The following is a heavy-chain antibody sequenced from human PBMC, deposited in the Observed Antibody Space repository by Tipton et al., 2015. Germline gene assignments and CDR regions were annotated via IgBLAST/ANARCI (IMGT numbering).Heavy chain of an antibody. CDR1: GGSVSSGSYY. V-gene: IGHV4-61*01. CDR2: IYYSGRT. D-gene: IGHD3-9*01. J-gene: IGHJ4*02. CDR3: ARSNYDLLTGYSRSFDY. Sequence: TLSLTCTVTGGSVSSGSYYWSWIRQPQGKGLEWIGYIYYSGRTNYNPSLKSRATISVDTSKTPFSLKMSSVTAADTAVYYCARSNYDLLTGYSRSFDYWGRGTLVTVSS.